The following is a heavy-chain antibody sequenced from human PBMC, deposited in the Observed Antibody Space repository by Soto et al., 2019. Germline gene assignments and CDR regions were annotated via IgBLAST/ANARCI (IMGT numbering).Heavy chain of an antibody. D-gene: IGHD6-6*01. CDR2: INPNTGNT. CDR1: GYTFTTYG. V-gene: IGHV1-18*01. J-gene: IGHJ4*02. CDR3: ARDREFFGSSSHY. Sequence: QVQLVQSGAEVKEPGASVKVSCKASGYTFTTYGITWVRQAPGQGLEWMGWINPNTGNTYYAQKVQDRVTMTTDTSTTTVYLEVRSLKSDDPAVYFCARDREFFGSSSHYWCQGTLVTVSA.